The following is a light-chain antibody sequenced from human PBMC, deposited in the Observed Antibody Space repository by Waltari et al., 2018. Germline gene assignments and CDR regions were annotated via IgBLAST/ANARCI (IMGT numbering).Light chain of an antibody. CDR1: SGSIASNY. V-gene: IGLV6-57*01. CDR2: EDD. Sequence: NFMLTQPHSVSESPGKTVTISCTRSSGSIASNYVQWYQQRPGSSPTPVIFEDDQRPSGVPDRFSGSIDTSSNSASRTISGLKPEDEADYYCQSYDSSDLWVFGGGTRLTVL. J-gene: IGLJ3*02. CDR3: QSYDSSDLWV.